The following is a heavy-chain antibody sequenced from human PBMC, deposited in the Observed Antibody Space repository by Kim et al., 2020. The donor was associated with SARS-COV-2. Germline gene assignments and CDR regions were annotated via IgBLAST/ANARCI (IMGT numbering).Heavy chain of an antibody. CDR2: MNHSGST. J-gene: IGHJ4*02. D-gene: IGHD6-6*01. Sequence: SETLSLTCAVYGGSFSGYYWCWICQPPGKGLELIGEMNHSGSTNYNSSLNSRVTISVDTSKNQFSLKLSSVTAADTAVYYCARGVVRYSSSRGYFDYWGQGTLVTVSS. CDR1: GGSFSGYY. V-gene: IGHV4-34*01. CDR3: ARGVVRYSSSRGYFDY.